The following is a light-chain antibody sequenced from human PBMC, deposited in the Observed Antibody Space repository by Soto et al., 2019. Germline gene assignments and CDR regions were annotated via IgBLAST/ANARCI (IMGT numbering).Light chain of an antibody. Sequence: ETVMTQSPDTLSVSPGERATLSCRASQSVRTSLAWYQQKPGQAPRLLIYGASTRATGIPARFSGSGSGTEFTLTISSLQSEDFAVYYCQQYNNWPPGTFGQGTKVDIK. V-gene: IGKV3-15*01. CDR3: QQYNNWPPGT. CDR1: QSVRTS. J-gene: IGKJ1*01. CDR2: GAS.